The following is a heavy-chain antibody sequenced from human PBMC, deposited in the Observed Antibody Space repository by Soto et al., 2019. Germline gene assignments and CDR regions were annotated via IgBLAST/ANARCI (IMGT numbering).Heavy chain of an antibody. CDR1: GYTLTELS. CDR2: FDPEDGET. V-gene: IGHV1-24*01. Sequence: ASVKVSCKVSGYTLTELSMHWVRQAPGKGLEWMGGFDPEDGETIYAQKFQGRVTMTEDTSTDTAYMELSSLRSEDTAVYYCATAPYYDFWSGLEPDYWGQGTLVTVSS. CDR3: ATAPYYDFWSGLEPDY. J-gene: IGHJ4*02. D-gene: IGHD3-3*01.